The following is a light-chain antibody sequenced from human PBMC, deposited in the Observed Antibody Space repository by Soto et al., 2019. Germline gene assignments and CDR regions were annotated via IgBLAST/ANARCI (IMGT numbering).Light chain of an antibody. CDR2: FGS. V-gene: IGKV2-28*01. CDR1: QSLLYNNTYNY. J-gene: IGKJ5*01. CDR3: MQALQSLT. Sequence: EIVMTQSPLTLPVTPGEPASISCRSSQSLLYNNTYNYLDWYVQKPGQSPQLLIYFGSNRAPGVPDRFSGSGSGTDFTLKINRVEAEDVGTYHCMQALQSLTFGQGTRLEIQ.